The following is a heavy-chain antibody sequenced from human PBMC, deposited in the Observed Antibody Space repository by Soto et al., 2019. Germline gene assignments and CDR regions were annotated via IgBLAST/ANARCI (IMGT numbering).Heavy chain of an antibody. CDR3: TTDPLIRDGYNSGAWWFDP. CDR1: GFTFSNAW. V-gene: IGHV3-15*07. Sequence: GGSLRLSCAASGFTFSNAWMNWVRQAPGKGLEWVGRIKSKTDGGTTDYAAPVKGRFTISRDDSKNTLYLQMNSLKTEDTAVYYCTTDPLIRDGYNSGAWWFDPWGQGTLVTVSS. CDR2: IKSKTDGGTT. D-gene: IGHD5-12*01. J-gene: IGHJ5*02.